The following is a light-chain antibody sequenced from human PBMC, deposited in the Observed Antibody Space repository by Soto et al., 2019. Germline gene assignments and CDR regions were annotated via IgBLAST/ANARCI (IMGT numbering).Light chain of an antibody. CDR3: QQRSNCPLA. CDR2: DAS. V-gene: IGKV3-11*01. CDR1: QSVSSY. J-gene: IGKJ4*01. Sequence: EIVLTQSPATLSLSPGERATLSCSASQSVSSYLAWYQQKPGQAPRLLIYDASNRATGIPARFSGSGSGTDFTLTISSLEPEDFAVYYCQQRSNCPLAFGGGTKVDTK.